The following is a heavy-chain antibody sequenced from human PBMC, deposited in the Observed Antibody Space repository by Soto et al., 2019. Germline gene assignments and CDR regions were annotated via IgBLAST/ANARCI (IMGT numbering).Heavy chain of an antibody. Sequence: QVQLQESGPGLVKPSQTLSLTCTVSGGSINSGDYYWNWIRQPPGKGLEWIGYIYYSGSTFYNPSLKSRVNMSVDTSKNQFSLKLSSVTAADTALYYCARERASAGPFDYWGQGILVTVSS. D-gene: IGHD6-13*01. J-gene: IGHJ4*02. V-gene: IGHV4-30-4*01. CDR3: ARERASAGPFDY. CDR2: IYYSGST. CDR1: GGSINSGDYY.